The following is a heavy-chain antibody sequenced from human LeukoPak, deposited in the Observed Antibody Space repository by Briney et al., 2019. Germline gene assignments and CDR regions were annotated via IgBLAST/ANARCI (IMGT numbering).Heavy chain of an antibody. V-gene: IGHV4-30-2*01. Sequence: PSETLSLTCAVSGGSISSGGYSWSWIRQPPGKGLEWIGYIYHSGSTYYNPSLKSRVTISVDRSKNQFSLKLSSVTAADTAVYYCARGGVAANFDYWGQGTLVTASS. CDR1: GGSISSGGYS. CDR3: ARGGVAANFDY. CDR2: IYHSGST. J-gene: IGHJ4*02. D-gene: IGHD3-3*01.